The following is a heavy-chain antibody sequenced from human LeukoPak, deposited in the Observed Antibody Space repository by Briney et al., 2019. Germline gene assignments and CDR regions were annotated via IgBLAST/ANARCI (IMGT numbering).Heavy chain of an antibody. V-gene: IGHV3-30*18. D-gene: IGHD1-26*01. Sequence: GGSLRLSCAASGFTFSIYGMHWVRQAPGKGLEWVAIISYDGSNKYYADSVKGRFTISRDNSKNTVYLQMNSLRAEDTAVYYCAKELEEVSATRGYFEYWGQGTLVTVSS. J-gene: IGHJ4*02. CDR3: AKELEEVSATRGYFEY. CDR1: GFTFSIYG. CDR2: ISYDGSNK.